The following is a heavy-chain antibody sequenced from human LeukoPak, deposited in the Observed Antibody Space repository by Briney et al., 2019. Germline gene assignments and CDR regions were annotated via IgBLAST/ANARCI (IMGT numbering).Heavy chain of an antibody. J-gene: IGHJ6*03. Sequence: SETLSLTCTVSGGSISSYYWSWIRQPPGKGLEWLGYIYYSGSTNYNPSLKSRVTISVDTSKNQFSLKLSSVTAADTAVYYCARGTAAAGYYYYYYMDVWGKGTTVTVSS. D-gene: IGHD6-13*01. CDR2: IYYSGST. CDR1: GGSISSYY. V-gene: IGHV4-59*01. CDR3: ARGTAAAGYYYYYYMDV.